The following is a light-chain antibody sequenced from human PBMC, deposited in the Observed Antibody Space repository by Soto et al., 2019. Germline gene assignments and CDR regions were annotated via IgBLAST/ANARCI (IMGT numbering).Light chain of an antibody. V-gene: IGLV3-21*02. CDR1: NIGSKS. CDR3: QVWDSSSDHHVV. CDR2: DDI. J-gene: IGLJ2*01. Sequence: SSELTQPPSVSVAPGQTARITCGGTNIGSKSVHWYQQKPGQAPVLVVYDDIDRPSGIPERFSGSNSGNTATLTISRVEAGDEADYYCQVWDSSSDHHVVFGGGTKVTVL.